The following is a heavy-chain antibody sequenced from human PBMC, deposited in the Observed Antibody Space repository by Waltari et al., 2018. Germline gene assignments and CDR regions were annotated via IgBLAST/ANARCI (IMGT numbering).Heavy chain of an antibody. CDR2: ISSTGGNT. CDR1: EFLCSDYA. CDR3: AKGKSSSGWYGGYDQ. D-gene: IGHD6-19*01. V-gene: IGHV3-23*01. Sequence: ELQVLESGGGLMQPGDFLRISCAASEFLCSDYALSWVRQAPGGALECVSSISSTGGNTRYADSVKGRFTVSRDNSKNVVFLQMNSLRDEDTALYFRAKGKSSSGWYGGYDQWGQGTLVSVSS. J-gene: IGHJ4*02.